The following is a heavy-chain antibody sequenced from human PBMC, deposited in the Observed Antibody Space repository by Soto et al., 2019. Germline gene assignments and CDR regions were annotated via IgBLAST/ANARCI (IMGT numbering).Heavy chain of an antibody. J-gene: IGHJ6*02. CDR1: GFTFSGYA. Sequence: GGSLRLSCAASGFTFSGYAMHWVRQAPGKGLEWVAVISYDGSNKYYADSVKGRFTISRDNSKNTLYLQMNSLRAEDTAVYYWAREKDGYYYYYGMDVWGQGTTVTVSS. CDR2: ISYDGSNK. CDR3: AREKDGYYYYYGMDV. V-gene: IGHV3-30-3*01.